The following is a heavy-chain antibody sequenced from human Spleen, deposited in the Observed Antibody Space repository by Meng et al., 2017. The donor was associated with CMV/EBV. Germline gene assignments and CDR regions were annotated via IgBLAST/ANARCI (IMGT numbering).Heavy chain of an antibody. J-gene: IGHJ2*01. CDR1: GGSVTSGGYY. D-gene: IGHD6-13*01. CDR2: IYYSGST. V-gene: IGHV4-61*08. CDR3: SRASQQLMDWYFDL. Sequence: SETLSLTCTVSGGSVTSGGYYWSWIRQHPGEGLEWIGYIYYSGSTNYNPSLKSRVTISVDTSKNQFSLKLSSVTAADTAVYYCSRASQQLMDWYFDLWGRGTLVTVSS.